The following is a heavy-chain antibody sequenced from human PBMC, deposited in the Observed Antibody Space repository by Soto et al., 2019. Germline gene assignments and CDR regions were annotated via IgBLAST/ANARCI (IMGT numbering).Heavy chain of an antibody. CDR1: GFSFSDYY. V-gene: IGHV3-11*01. D-gene: IGHD5-18*01. Sequence: VGSLRLSCAASGFSFSDYYMFWFRQAPGKGLEWVSYISDTGSIKYYADSVKGRFTISRDDAKNSLSLQMTGLRAEDTAVYYCARPQPSGYIYGFHYWGQGTLVTVSS. J-gene: IGHJ4*02. CDR3: ARPQPSGYIYGFHY. CDR2: ISDTGSIK.